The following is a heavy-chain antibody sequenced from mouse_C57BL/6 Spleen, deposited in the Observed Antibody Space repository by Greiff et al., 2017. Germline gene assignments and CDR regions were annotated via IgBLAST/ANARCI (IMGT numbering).Heavy chain of an antibody. CDR2: IYPGDGDT. V-gene: IGHV1-82*01. Sequence: QVQLQQSGPELVKPGASVKISCKASGYAFSSSWMNWVKQRPGKGLEWIGRIYPGDGDTNYNGKFKGKATLTADKSSSTAYMQLSSLTSEDSAVYFCARPPYWYFDVWGTGTTVTVSS. CDR3: ARPPYWYFDV. CDR1: GYAFSSSW. J-gene: IGHJ1*03.